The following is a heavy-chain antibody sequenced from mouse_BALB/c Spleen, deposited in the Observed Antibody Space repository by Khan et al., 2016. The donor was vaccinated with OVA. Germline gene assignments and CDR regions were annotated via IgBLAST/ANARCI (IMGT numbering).Heavy chain of an antibody. V-gene: IGHV1S41*01. D-gene: IGHD1-1*01. J-gene: IGHJ4*01. Sequence: DLVKPGTSVKLSCKASGYTFTSYWINWIKQRPGQGLEWIGRIGPGSSNTYYNEMFKGKAALTVDTSSTTAYIQFSSLSSEDSAVYFCARENYYGRTYYAMDYWGQGNSVTVSS. CDR2: IGPGSSNT. CDR3: ARENYYGRTYYAMDY. CDR1: GYTFTSYW.